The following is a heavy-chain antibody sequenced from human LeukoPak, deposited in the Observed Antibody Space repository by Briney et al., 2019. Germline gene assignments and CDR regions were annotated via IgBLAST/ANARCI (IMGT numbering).Heavy chain of an antibody. D-gene: IGHD7-27*01. V-gene: IGHV3-30*02. J-gene: IGHJ6*03. Sequence: GGSLRLSCAASGFTFSSYGMHWVRQAPGKGLEWVAFIRYDGSNKYYADSVKGRFSISRDNSKNTLYLQMNSLRAEDTAVYYCAKDGKANWDTPTFYYYYYYMDVWGKGTTVTVSS. CDR3: AKDGKANWDTPTFYYYYYYMDV. CDR1: GFTFSSYG. CDR2: IRYDGSNK.